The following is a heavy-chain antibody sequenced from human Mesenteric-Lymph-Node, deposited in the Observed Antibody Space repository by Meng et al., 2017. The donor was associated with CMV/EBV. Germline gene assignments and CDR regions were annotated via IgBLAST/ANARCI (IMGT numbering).Heavy chain of an antibody. V-gene: IGHV3-48*03. CDR1: GFTFSSYE. D-gene: IGHD6-19*01. J-gene: IGHJ6*02. CDR2: ISSSGSTI. Sequence: GESLKISCAASGFTFSSYEMNWVRQAPGKGLEWVSYISSSGSTIYYADSVKGRFTISRDNAKNSLYLQMNSLRAEDTAVYYCARDLGGSGWYDYYYGMDVWGQGTTVTVSS. CDR3: ARDLGGSGWYDYYYGMDV.